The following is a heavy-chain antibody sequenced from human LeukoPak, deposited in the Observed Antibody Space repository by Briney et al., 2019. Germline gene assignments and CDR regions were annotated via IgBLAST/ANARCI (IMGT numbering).Heavy chain of an antibody. D-gene: IGHD3-3*01. J-gene: IGHJ5*02. V-gene: IGHV4-39*01. CDR3: AISEKLEWLSVADNWFDP. Sequence: SETLSLTCTVSGGSISSSSYYWGWIRQPPGKGLEWIGSIYYSGSTYYNPSLKSRVTISVDTSKNQFSLKLSSVTAADTAVYYCAISEKLEWLSVADNWFDPWGQGTLVTVSS. CDR1: GGSISSSSYY. CDR2: IYYSGST.